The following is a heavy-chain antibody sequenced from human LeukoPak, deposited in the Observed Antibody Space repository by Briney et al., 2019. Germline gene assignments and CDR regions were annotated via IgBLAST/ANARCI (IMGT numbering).Heavy chain of an antibody. V-gene: IGHV3-30-3*01. J-gene: IGHJ5*02. CDR2: ISYDGSNK. D-gene: IGHD1-1*01. Sequence: RRSLRLSCAASGFTFSSYAMHWVRQAPGKGLEWVAVISYDGSNKYYADSVKGRFTISRDNSKNTLYLQMNSLRAEDTAVYYCARGERPYNWFDPWGQGTLVTVSS. CDR1: GFTFSSYA. CDR3: ARGERPYNWFDP.